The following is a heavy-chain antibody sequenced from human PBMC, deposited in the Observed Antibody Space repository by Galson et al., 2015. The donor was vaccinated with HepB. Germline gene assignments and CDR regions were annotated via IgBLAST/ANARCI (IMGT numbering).Heavy chain of an antibody. CDR3: ARERVVPHYYYYMDV. D-gene: IGHD2-15*01. CDR1: GYTFITYG. Sequence: VKVSCKASGYTFITYGISWVRQAPGQGLEWMGWISAYNGDTNYAQKFQGRVTMARDTSTSTAYMELTSLRSDDTAVYYCARERVVPHYYYYMDVWGEGTTVTVSS. J-gene: IGHJ6*03. CDR2: ISAYNGDT. V-gene: IGHV1-18*01.